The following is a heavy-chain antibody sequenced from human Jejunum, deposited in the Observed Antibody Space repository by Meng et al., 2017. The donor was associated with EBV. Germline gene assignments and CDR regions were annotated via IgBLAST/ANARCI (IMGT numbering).Heavy chain of an antibody. V-gene: IGHV4-4*03. D-gene: IGHD2-21*01. Sequence: QVQLQESGPGLVKPPGXXXXXCTVSGGSISSNNWWTWVRQSPGKGLEWIGEIYHSGSTSNSPSFRSRVTMSVDKSKNQFSLKLTSVTAADTAVYYCGSNGVIGPRDGVDPWGQGTLVTVSS. CDR1: GGSISSNNW. CDR3: GSNGVIGPRDGVDP. J-gene: IGHJ5*02. CDR2: IYHSGST.